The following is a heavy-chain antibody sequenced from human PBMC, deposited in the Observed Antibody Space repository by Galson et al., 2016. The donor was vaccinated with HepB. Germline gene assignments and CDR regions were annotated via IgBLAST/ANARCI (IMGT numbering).Heavy chain of an antibody. CDR3: ARDRLGGYEYP. J-gene: IGHJ5*02. CDR1: GYTFTGYY. D-gene: IGHD5-12*01. CDR2: INPNSGGT. Sequence: SVKVSCKASGYTFTGYYMHWVRQAPGQGLEWMGWINPNSGGTNYAQKFQGRVTMTRDTSISTAYMELSSLRSNATDVYYCARDRLGGYEYPWGQGTLVTVSS. V-gene: IGHV1-2*02.